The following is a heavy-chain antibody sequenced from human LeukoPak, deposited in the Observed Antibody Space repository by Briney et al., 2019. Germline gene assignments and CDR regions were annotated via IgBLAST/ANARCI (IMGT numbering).Heavy chain of an antibody. D-gene: IGHD3-22*01. V-gene: IGHV4-59*12. Sequence: PSETLSLTCTVSGGSISSYYWSWIRQPPGKGLEWIGSIYYSGSTNYIPSLKSRVSISVDTSKNQFSLKLSSVTAADTAVYYCARGPDITMIRDWGQGTLVTVSS. CDR1: GGSISSYY. J-gene: IGHJ4*02. CDR2: IYYSGST. CDR3: ARGPDITMIRD.